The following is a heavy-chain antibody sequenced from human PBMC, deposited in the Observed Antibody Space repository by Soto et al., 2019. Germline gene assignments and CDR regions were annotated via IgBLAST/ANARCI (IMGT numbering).Heavy chain of an antibody. J-gene: IGHJ4*02. Sequence: QVQLVESGGGVVQPGRSLRLSCAASGFTFSSYGMHWVRQAPGKGLEWVAVISYDGSKKYYADSVKGRFTISRDNSKNTLYRQMNSLRAEDTAVYYCAKDRWGSWGYWGQGTLVTVSS. CDR2: ISYDGSKK. CDR1: GFTFSSYG. V-gene: IGHV3-30*18. CDR3: AKDRWGSWGY. D-gene: IGHD6-13*01.